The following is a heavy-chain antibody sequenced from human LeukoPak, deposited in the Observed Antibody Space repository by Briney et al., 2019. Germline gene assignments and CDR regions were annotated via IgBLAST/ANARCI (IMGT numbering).Heavy chain of an antibody. D-gene: IGHD3-3*01. V-gene: IGHV3-7*01. Sequence: PGGSLRLSCAASGFTFSSYWMSWVRQAPGKGLEWVANIKQDGSEKYYVDSVKGRFTISRDNAKNSLYLQMNSLRAEDTAVYYCARDVYDFWSGGGENPFDPWGQGTLVTVSS. CDR2: IKQDGSEK. CDR1: GFTFSSYW. CDR3: ARDVYDFWSGGGENPFDP. J-gene: IGHJ5*02.